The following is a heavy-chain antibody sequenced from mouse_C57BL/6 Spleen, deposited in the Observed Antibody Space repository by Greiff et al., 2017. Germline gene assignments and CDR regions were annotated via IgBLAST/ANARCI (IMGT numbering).Heavy chain of an antibody. CDR3: ARWGEGSGTYYAMDY. CDR1: GYAFSSSW. V-gene: IGHV1-82*01. J-gene: IGHJ4*01. D-gene: IGHD3-2*02. CDR2: IYPGDGDT. Sequence: VQLQESGPELVKPGASVKISCKASGYAFSSSWMNWVKQRPGKGLEWLGRIYPGDGDTNYNGKFKGKATLTADKSSSTAYMQLSSLTSEDSAVYCCARWGEGSGTYYAMDYWGQGTSVTVSS.